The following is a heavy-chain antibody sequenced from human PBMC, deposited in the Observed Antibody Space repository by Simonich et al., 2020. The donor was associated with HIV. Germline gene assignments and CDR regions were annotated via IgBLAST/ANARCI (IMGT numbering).Heavy chain of an antibody. CDR1: GFPFISYE. CDR3: ARGGYSKFCDY. J-gene: IGHJ4*02. Sequence: EVQLVESGGGLVQPGGSLRLSCAASGFPFISYEMNWVRQAPGKGLEWVANMSSRDSIIYYADSVKGRFTISRDNAKNSLYLQMSSLRAEDTAVYYCARGGYSKFCDYWGQGTLVTVSS. CDR2: MSSRDSII. D-gene: IGHD5-12*01. V-gene: IGHV3-48*03.